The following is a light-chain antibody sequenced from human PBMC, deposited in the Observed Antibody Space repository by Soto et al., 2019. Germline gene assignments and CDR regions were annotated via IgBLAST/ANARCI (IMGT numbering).Light chain of an antibody. Sequence: EIVWTQSPGTLSLSPGERATLSCRVSQSVSSSYLAWYQQKPGQAPRLLIYGASSRATGIPDRFSGSGSGTDFTLTISRLEPEDFAVYYCQQYGSSPPTFGQGTKVEIK. CDR3: QQYGSSPPT. CDR1: QSVSSSY. J-gene: IGKJ1*01. V-gene: IGKV3-20*01. CDR2: GAS.